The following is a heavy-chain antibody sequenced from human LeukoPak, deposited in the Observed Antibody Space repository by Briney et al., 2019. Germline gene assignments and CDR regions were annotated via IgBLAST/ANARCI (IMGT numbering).Heavy chain of an antibody. D-gene: IGHD3-16*01. CDR3: AREVGGGASGQ. J-gene: IGHJ4*02. Sequence: GGSLRLSCAASGFTVSSNYMSWVRQAPGKGLEWVSAISGSGGNTYYADSVKGRFTISRDNSENTLYLQMNSLRVEDTAVYYCAREVGGGASGQWGQGTLVTVSS. V-gene: IGHV3-23*01. CDR2: ISGSGGNT. CDR1: GFTVSSNY.